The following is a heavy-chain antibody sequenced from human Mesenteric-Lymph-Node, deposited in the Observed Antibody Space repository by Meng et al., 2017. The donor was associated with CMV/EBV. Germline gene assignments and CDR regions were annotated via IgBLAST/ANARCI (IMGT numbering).Heavy chain of an antibody. CDR3: ARDRGWFGETTPYNWFDP. CDR1: GFTFSNYA. CDR2: ISGGGVNT. D-gene: IGHD3-10*01. Sequence: GGSLRLSCGASGFTFSNYAMSWVRQAPGKGLEWVSGISGGGVNTYYADSVKGRFTISRDKSKNTLYLQMNSLRAEDTAVYYCARDRGWFGETTPYNWFDPWGQGTLVTVSS. V-gene: IGHV3-23*01. J-gene: IGHJ5*02.